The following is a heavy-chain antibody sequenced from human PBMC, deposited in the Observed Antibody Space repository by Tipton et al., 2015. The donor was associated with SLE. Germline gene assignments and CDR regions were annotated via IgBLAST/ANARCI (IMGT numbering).Heavy chain of an antibody. CDR3: ARRRSETGLFSKRGWFDP. CDR1: GFTFSSYS. CDR2: INHSGST. Sequence: QVQLVQSGGGLVQPGGSLRLSCAASGFTFSSYSMNWVRQAPGKGLEWIGEINHSGSTYYNPSLKSRLTISVDTSKNQFSLKLSSVTAADTAVYYCARRRSETGLFSKRGWFDPWGQGTLVTVSS. J-gene: IGHJ5*02. D-gene: IGHD3-10*02. V-gene: IGHV4-34*01.